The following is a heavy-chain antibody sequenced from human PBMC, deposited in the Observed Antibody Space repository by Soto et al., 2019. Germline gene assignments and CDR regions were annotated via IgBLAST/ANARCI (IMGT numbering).Heavy chain of an antibody. CDR2: ISFDGTNK. J-gene: IGHJ5*02. V-gene: IGHV3-30-3*01. D-gene: IGHD2-21*02. Sequence: GGSLRLSCAASEFAFSTHAMHWVRQAPGEGLEWVAVISFDGTNKYCADSVKGRFTISRDNSRSTLYLQMNSLRIEDTAVYYCSASRDYNWFDPWGQGTLVTVSS. CDR1: EFAFSTHA. CDR3: SASRDYNWFDP.